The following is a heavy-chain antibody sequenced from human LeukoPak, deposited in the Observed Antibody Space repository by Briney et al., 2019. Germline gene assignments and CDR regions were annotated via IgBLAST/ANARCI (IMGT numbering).Heavy chain of an antibody. CDR3: AKDRPAENLDYYDSSGYPVFDY. CDR2: VSDDGNNI. CDR1: GFTFSNYP. Sequence: GGSLRLSCAASGFTFSNYPMHWVRQAPGKGLEWVAVVSDDGNNIYYADSVKGRFTISRDNSKNTLYLQTNSLRAEDTAVYYCAKDRPAENLDYYDSSGYPVFDYWGQGTLVTVSS. D-gene: IGHD3-22*01. J-gene: IGHJ4*02. V-gene: IGHV3-30*04.